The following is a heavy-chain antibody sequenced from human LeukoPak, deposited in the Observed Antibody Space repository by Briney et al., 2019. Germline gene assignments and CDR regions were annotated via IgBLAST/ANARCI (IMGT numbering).Heavy chain of an antibody. D-gene: IGHD4-17*01. CDR3: AKSGSYDYGDYEQNHYYYYYMDV. V-gene: IGHV3-30*18. J-gene: IGHJ6*03. CDR1: GFTFSSYG. CDR2: ISYDGSNK. Sequence: GGSLRLSCAASGFTFSSYGMHWVRQAPGKGLEWVAVISYDGSNKYYADSVKGRFTISRDNSKNTLYLQMNSLRAEDTAVYYCAKSGSYDYGDYEQNHYYYYYMDVWGKGTTVTISS.